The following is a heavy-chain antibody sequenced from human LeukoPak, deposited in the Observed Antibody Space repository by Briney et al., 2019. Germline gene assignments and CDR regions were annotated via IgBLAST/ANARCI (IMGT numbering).Heavy chain of an antibody. CDR1: GYTFTGYY. CDR2: INPNSGGT. J-gene: IGHJ4*02. Sequence: ASVKVSCKASGYTFTGYYMHWVRQAPGPGLEWMGWINPNSGGTNYAQKFQGRVTMTRDTSISTAYMELSRLRSEDTAVYYCARSPVLERTLYYFDYWGQGTLVTVSS. CDR3: ARSPVLERTLYYFDY. V-gene: IGHV1-2*02. D-gene: IGHD1-1*01.